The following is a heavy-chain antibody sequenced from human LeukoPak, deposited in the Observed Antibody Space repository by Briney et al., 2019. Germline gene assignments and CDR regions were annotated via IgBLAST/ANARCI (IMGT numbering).Heavy chain of an antibody. Sequence: ASVKVSCKASGYTFTSYGISWVRQAPGQGLEWMGWISAYNGNTNYAQKLQGRVTMTTDTSTSTAYMELRSLRSDDTAVYYCARRALNYYDSSGYGTWGQGTLVTVSS. V-gene: IGHV1-18*01. J-gene: IGHJ5*02. CDR3: ARRALNYYDSSGYGT. CDR1: GYTFTSYG. D-gene: IGHD3-22*01. CDR2: ISAYNGNT.